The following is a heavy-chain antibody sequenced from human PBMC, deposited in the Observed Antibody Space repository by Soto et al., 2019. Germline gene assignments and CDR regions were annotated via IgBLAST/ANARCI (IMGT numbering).Heavy chain of an antibody. D-gene: IGHD5-18*01. V-gene: IGHV3-30*18. J-gene: IGHJ6*02. CDR3: AKALYTAMVKPYYYYGMDV. Sequence: GGSLRLSCAASGFTFSSYGMHWVRQAPGKGLEWVAVISYDGSNKYYADSVKGRFTISRDNSKNTLYLQMNSLRAEDTAVYYCAKALYTAMVKPYYYYGMDVWGQGTTVTVSS. CDR2: ISYDGSNK. CDR1: GFTFSSYG.